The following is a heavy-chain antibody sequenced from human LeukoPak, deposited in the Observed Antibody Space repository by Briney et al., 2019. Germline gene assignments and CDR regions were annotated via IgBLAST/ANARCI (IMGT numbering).Heavy chain of an antibody. J-gene: IGHJ3*02. V-gene: IGHV1-18*01. CDR2: ISAYNGNR. CDR3: ARDGYDTTSNDGFDM. CDR1: GYTFTSYG. Sequence: ASVKVSCKASGYTFTSYGISWVRQAPGQGLGWMGWISAYNGNRKYAQKVQDRVTMTTDTSTSTAYMELRSLRSDDTALYYCARDGYDTTSNDGFDMWGQGTMVTVSS. D-gene: IGHD3-22*01.